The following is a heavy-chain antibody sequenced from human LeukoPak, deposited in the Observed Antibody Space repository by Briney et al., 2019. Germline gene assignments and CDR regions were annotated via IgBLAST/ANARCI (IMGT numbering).Heavy chain of an antibody. Sequence: SETLSLTCAVYGGSFSGYYWSWIRQPPGKGLEWIGEINHSGSTNYNPSLKSRVTISVDTSKNQFSLKLSSVTAADTAVYYCARNILNPGRYSSSWYRFDYWGQGTLVTVSS. CDR2: INHSGST. J-gene: IGHJ4*02. CDR1: GGSFSGYY. V-gene: IGHV4-34*01. CDR3: ARNILNPGRYSSSWYRFDY. D-gene: IGHD6-13*01.